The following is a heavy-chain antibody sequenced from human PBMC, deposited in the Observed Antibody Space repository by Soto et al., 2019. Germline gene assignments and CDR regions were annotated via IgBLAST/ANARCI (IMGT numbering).Heavy chain of an antibody. J-gene: IGHJ4*02. CDR2: FDPEDGET. CDR1: GYTLTELS. CDR3: ATVMLVYCSGGSCPTDY. D-gene: IGHD2-15*01. V-gene: IGHV1-24*01. Sequence: ASVKVSCKVSGYTLTELSMHWVRQAPGKGLEWMGGFDPEDGETIYAQKFQGRVTMTEDTSTDTAYMELSSLRSEDTAVYYCATVMLVYCSGGSCPTDYWGQGTLVTVSS.